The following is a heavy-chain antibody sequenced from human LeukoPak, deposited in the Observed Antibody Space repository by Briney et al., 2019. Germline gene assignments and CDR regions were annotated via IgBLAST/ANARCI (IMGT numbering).Heavy chain of an antibody. Sequence: PSETLSLTCTVSGGSISSGGYYWSWVRQHPGKGLEWIGYIYRSGNSFYNPSLKSRVTISVDTSKNQFSLKLSSVTAADTAVYYCARLDAIFGADLWGRGTLVTVSS. J-gene: IGHJ2*01. CDR1: GGSISSGGYY. D-gene: IGHD3-10*01. CDR2: IYRSGNS. CDR3: ARLDAIFGADL. V-gene: IGHV4-31*03.